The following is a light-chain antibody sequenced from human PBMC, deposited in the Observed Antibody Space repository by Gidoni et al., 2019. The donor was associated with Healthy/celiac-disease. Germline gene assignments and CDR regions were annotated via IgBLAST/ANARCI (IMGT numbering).Light chain of an antibody. CDR3: QQYDNGPLT. V-gene: IGKV1-33*01. CDR2: DAT. J-gene: IGKJ4*01. Sequence: DIQMTQSPSSLSASVGDRVTITCQASQDISNYLNWYQQKPGKAPKLLIYDATNLETGVPSRYSGSGSGTDFTFTISRRQPEDIATYYCQQYDNGPLTCGGGTKVEIK. CDR1: QDISNY.